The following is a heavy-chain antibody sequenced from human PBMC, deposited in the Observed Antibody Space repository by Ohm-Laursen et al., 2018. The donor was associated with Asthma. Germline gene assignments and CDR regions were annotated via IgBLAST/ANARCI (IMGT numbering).Heavy chain of an antibody. D-gene: IGHD1-26*01. Sequence: SLRLSCAASGFTFSDYYMSWIRQAPGRGLEWVSYISNSGSTIYYADSLKGRITISRDNAKISLYLQMNSLRAEDTAVYYCASSGSPDPYYFDYWGQGTLVTVSS. J-gene: IGHJ4*02. CDR3: ASSGSPDPYYFDY. CDR2: ISNSGSTI. CDR1: GFTFSDYY. V-gene: IGHV3-11*04.